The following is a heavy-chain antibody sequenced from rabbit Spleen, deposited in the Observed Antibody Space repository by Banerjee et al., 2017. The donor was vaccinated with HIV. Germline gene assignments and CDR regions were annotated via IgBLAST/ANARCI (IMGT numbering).Heavy chain of an antibody. J-gene: IGHJ4*01. D-gene: IGHD4-1*01. CDR3: VREVAGKFRL. Sequence: QLVESGGGLVQPGGSLKLSCKASGFDFSTYSMSWVRQAPGKGLEWIGYIDPIFGGTYYASWVNGRFTISSHNAQNTLYLQLNSLTAADTATYFCVREVAGKFRLWGQGTLVTVS. CDR2: IDPIFGGT. V-gene: IGHV1S7*01. CDR1: GFDFSTYS.